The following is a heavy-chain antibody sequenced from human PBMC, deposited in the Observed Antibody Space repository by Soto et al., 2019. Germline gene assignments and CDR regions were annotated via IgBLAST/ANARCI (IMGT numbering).Heavy chain of an antibody. Sequence: QVRLQESGPGLVKPSETLSLTCTVSGASISNYYWSWIRQPAGKGLECLGRTYASGTTTYNPSLRSRVTMSVDTSKNQFSLNLNSVTAAYTAVYFCARESRSELGTVEYWGQGTLVTVSS. CDR1: GASISNYY. V-gene: IGHV4-4*07. CDR3: ARESRSELGTVEY. J-gene: IGHJ4*02. D-gene: IGHD1-1*01. CDR2: TYASGTT.